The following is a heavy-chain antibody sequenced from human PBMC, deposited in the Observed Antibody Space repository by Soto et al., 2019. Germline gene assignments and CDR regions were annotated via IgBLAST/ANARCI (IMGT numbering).Heavy chain of an antibody. V-gene: IGHV1-18*01. J-gene: IGHJ4*02. CDR2: ISAYNGNT. Sequence: QVQLVQSGAEVKKPGASVKVSCKASGYTFTSYGISWVRQAPRQGLEWMGWISAYNGNTNHAQNLQGRVTVTTDTSTSTAYMELRSLRSDDTAVYYCASEAAAGTLDYWGQGTLVTVSS. D-gene: IGHD6-13*01. CDR1: GYTFTSYG. CDR3: ASEAAAGTLDY.